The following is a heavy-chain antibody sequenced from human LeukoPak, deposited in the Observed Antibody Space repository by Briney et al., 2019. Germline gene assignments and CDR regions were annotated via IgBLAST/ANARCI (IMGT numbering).Heavy chain of an antibody. Sequence: GRSLRLSCAASGFTFSSYGMHWVRQAPGKGLEWVAVISYDGSNKYYADSVKGRFTISRDNSKNTLYLQMNSLRAEDTAVYYCAKSYYDSSGYYFDAFDIWGQGTMVTVSS. D-gene: IGHD3-22*01. J-gene: IGHJ3*02. CDR1: GFTFSSYG. V-gene: IGHV3-30*18. CDR2: ISYDGSNK. CDR3: AKSYYDSSGYYFDAFDI.